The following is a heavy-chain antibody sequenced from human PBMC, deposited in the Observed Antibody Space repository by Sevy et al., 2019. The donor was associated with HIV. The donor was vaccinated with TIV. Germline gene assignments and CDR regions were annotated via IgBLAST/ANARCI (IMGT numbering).Heavy chain of an antibody. CDR2: IYYSGST. CDR1: GGSISSGGYY. D-gene: IGHD3-22*01. V-gene: IGHV4-31*03. CDR3: ARVANEYYYDSSGYSWFDP. Sequence: SGTLSLTCTVSGGSISSGGYYWSWIRQHPGKGLEWIGYIYYSGSTYYNPSLKSRVTISVDTSKNQCSLKLSSVTAADTAVYYCARVANEYYYDSSGYSWFDPWGQGTLVTVSS. J-gene: IGHJ5*02.